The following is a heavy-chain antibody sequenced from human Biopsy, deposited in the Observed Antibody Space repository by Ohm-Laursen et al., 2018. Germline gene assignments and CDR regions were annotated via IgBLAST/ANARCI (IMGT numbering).Heavy chain of an antibody. CDR2: INPSGSTT. J-gene: IGHJ4*02. CDR3: ARNTGWYGDLYYFDY. CDR1: GYSFTSYY. D-gene: IGHD6-19*01. Sequence: ASVKVSCKAFGYSFTSYYMHWVRQAPGQGLEWMGMINPSGSTTSYPQIFQGRVTMTRDTSKSTVYMELSSLRSADTAVYFCARNTGWYGDLYYFDYWGQGTLVTVPS. V-gene: IGHV1-46*01.